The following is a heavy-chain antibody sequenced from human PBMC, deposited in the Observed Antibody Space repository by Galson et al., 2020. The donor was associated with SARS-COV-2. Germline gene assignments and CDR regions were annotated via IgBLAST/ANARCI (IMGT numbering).Heavy chain of an antibody. CDR2: LNDGGRT. D-gene: IGHD3-22*01. V-gene: IGHV4-34*01. J-gene: IGHJ4*02. Sequence: SQTLSLTCAVYGGSFSGHSWSWIRQPPGKRLEWNGELNDGGRTNYNPSLKSRVIIPADTSKKQFSLKLTSVTAADSAVYHCARGLGSTISDYYLYLWGQGTLVTGSS. CDR3: ARGLGSTISDYYLYL. CDR1: GGSFSGHS.